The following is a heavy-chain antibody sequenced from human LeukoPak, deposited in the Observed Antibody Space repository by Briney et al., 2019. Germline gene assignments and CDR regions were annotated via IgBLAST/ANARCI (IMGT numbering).Heavy chain of an antibody. Sequence: SETLSLTCTVSGGSISSYYWSWIRQPAGKGLEWIGRIYTSGSTNYNPSLKSRVTMSVDTSKNQFSLKLSSVTAADTAVYYCARDFRYCSSTSCFGGFIDYWGQGTLVTVSS. CDR2: IYTSGST. J-gene: IGHJ4*02. CDR3: ARDFRYCSSTSCFGGFIDY. V-gene: IGHV4-4*07. D-gene: IGHD2-2*01. CDR1: GGSISSYY.